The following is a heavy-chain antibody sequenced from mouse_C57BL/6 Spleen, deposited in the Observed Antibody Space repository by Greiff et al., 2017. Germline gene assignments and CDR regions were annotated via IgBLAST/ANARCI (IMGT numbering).Heavy chain of an antibody. CDR2: IDPSDSET. CDR1: GYTFTSYW. J-gene: IGHJ4*01. CDR3: ARNYGSSSYAMDY. V-gene: IGHV1-52*01. Sequence: QVQLQQPGAELVRPGSSVKLSCKASGYTFTSYWMHWVKQRPIQGLEWIGNIDPSDSETHYNQKFKDKATLTVDKSSSTAYMQLSSLTSEDSAVYYCARNYGSSSYAMDYWGQGTSATVSS. D-gene: IGHD1-1*01.